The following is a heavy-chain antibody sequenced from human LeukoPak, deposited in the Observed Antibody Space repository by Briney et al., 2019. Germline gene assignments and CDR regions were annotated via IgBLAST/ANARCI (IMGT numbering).Heavy chain of an antibody. CDR1: EFTFNNFA. Sequence: GGSLRLSCVGSEFTFNNFAINWVRQAPGKGLEWVAAASASIAATYHADSVRGRFTISRDNSKNTLYLQMNSLRAEDTAVYYCATKPALYGDYYYGMDVWGQGTTVTVSS. J-gene: IGHJ6*02. CDR3: ATKPALYGDYYYGMDV. CDR2: ASASIAAT. D-gene: IGHD4-17*01. V-gene: IGHV3-23*01.